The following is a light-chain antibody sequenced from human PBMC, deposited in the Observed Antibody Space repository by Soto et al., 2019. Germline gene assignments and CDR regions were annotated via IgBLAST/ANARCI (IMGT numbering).Light chain of an antibody. Sequence: EIVFTQSPGTLSLSPGESATLSCRASQSVSSSYLAWYQQNPGQAPRLLIYGASSRATGIPDRFSGSGSGTDFTLTISILETEELAVYDCQQYGSSPMTVGQGTKGEIK. CDR3: QQYGSSPMT. V-gene: IGKV3-20*01. CDR2: GAS. CDR1: QSVSSSY. J-gene: IGKJ1*01.